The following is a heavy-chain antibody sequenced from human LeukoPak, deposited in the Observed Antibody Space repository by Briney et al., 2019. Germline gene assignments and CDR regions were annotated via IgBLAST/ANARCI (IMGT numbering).Heavy chain of an antibody. J-gene: IGHJ4*02. CDR1: AYLFTSYW. CDR2: IYPGDSHT. D-gene: IGHD1-26*01. CDR3: ARLDSGSYYY. V-gene: IGHV5-51*01. Sequence: GESLHISCKGSAYLFTSYWISWVRRMSGKGLEWMGSIYPGDSHTRYSPSFQGQVTISAARSISTAYLQWSSLKASDTAMYYCARLDSGSYYYWGQGTLVTVSS.